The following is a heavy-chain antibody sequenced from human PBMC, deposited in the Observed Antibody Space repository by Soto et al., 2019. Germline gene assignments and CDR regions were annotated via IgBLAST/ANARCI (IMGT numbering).Heavy chain of an antibody. CDR1: GFTFSSYS. CDR3: ARHEWELRVIDY. V-gene: IGHV3-21*01. D-gene: IGHD1-26*01. Sequence: GGSLRLSCAASGFTFSSYSMNWVRQAPGKGLEWVSSISSSSSYIYYADSVKGRFTISRDNAKNSLYLQMNSLRAEDTAVYYCARHEWELRVIDYWGQGTLVTVSS. CDR2: ISSSSSYI. J-gene: IGHJ4*02.